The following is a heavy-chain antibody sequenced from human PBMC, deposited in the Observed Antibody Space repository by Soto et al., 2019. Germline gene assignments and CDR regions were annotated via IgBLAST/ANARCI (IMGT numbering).Heavy chain of an antibody. CDR3: VRDHYYRMDV. CDR1: GFTFSSSW. CDR2: INSDGST. J-gene: IGHJ6*04. V-gene: IGHV3-74*01. Sequence: EVQLVETGGGLVQPGGSLRLSCAASGFTFSSSWMHWVRQGPGKGPVWVSRINSDGSTSYADSVKGRFTSSRDNGQNSLYLQMTTLRAEDTAVYYCVRDHYYRMDVWCRGTTVTVSS.